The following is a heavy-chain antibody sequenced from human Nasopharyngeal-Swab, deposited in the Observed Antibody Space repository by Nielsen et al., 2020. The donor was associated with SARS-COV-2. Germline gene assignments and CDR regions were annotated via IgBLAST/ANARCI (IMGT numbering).Heavy chain of an antibody. Sequence: WVRQAPGQRLEWMGWINAGNGNTKYSQKFQGRVTITRDTSASIAYMELSSLRSEDTAVYYCARDRPTSYYYYGMDVWGQGTTVTISS. J-gene: IGHJ6*02. CDR2: INAGNGNT. V-gene: IGHV1-3*01. CDR3: ARDRPTSYYYYGMDV.